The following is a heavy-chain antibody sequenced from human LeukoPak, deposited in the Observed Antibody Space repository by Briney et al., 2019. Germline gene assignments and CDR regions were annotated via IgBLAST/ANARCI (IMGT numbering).Heavy chain of an antibody. CDR3: ARTIAAAAFNWFDP. CDR1: GYTFTDYY. CDR2: INPNSGGT. D-gene: IGHD6-13*01. Sequence: ASVKVSCKASGYTFTDYYMHWVRQAPGQGLEWMGWINPNSGGTNYAQKFQGRVTMTRDTSISTAYMELSRLRSDDTAVYYCARTIAAAAFNWFDPWGQGTLVTVSS. V-gene: IGHV1-2*02. J-gene: IGHJ5*02.